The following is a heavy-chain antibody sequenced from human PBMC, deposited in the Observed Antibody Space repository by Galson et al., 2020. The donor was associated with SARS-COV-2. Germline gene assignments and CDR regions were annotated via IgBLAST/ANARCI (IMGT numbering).Heavy chain of an antibody. CDR2: ISGSGSHT. D-gene: IGHD2-8*01. CDR3: ARDRGNYCSDDVCYRTYFDS. Sequence: GGSLRLSCVASGFTFGDYAMGWVRQAPGKGLEWVSSISGSGSHTYYAASVKGRFTISRDNSKNSLYLQVNSLRAEDTALYYCARDRGNYCSDDVCYRTYFDSWGQGTLVTVSS. J-gene: IGHJ4*02. V-gene: IGHV3-23*01. CDR1: GFTFGDYA.